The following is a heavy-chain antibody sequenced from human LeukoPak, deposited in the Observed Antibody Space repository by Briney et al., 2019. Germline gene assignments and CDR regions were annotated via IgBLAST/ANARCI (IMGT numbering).Heavy chain of an antibody. D-gene: IGHD3-10*01. CDR3: ARDRAGAFDI. J-gene: IGHJ3*02. CDR1: GYSISSGYY. V-gene: IGHV4-38-2*02. CDR2: IYHSGST. Sequence: SETPSLXCTVSGYSISSGYYWGWIRQPPGKGLEWIGSIYHSGSTYYNPSLKSRVTISVDTSKNQFSLKLSSVTAADTAVYYCARDRAGAFDIWGQGTMVTVSS.